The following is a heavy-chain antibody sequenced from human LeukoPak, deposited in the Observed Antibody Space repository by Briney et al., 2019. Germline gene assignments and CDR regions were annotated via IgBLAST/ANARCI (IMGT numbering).Heavy chain of an antibody. V-gene: IGHV3-53*04. CDR1: GFTVSSNY. J-gene: IGHJ4*02. D-gene: IGHD3-10*01. CDR2: IYSGGST. Sequence: GGSLRLSCAASGFTVSSNYMSWVRQAPGKGLEWVSVIYSGGSTYYADSVKGRFTISRHNSKNTLYLQMNSLRAEDTAVYYCARGSGGYYNEFDYWGQGTLVTVSP. CDR3: ARGSGGYYNEFDY.